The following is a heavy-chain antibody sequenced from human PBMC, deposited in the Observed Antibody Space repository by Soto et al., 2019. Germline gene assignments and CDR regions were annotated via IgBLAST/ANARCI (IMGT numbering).Heavy chain of an antibody. Sequence: QVQLVESGGRVVQPGGSLRLSCAASGFTFSGYGMQWVRQSPGEGLEWVATMAHDGSDQYYGDSVKGRFIISRDNSKNTLYLQMDSLRPADTAVYYCARSRGGSSYYPPDYWGQGTLVTVSS. CDR2: MAHDGSDQ. D-gene: IGHD6-13*01. CDR3: ARSRGGSSYYPPDY. V-gene: IGHV3-30*03. J-gene: IGHJ4*02. CDR1: GFTFSGYG.